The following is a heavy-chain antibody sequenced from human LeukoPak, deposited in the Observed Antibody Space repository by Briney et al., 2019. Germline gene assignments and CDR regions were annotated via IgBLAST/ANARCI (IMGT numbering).Heavy chain of an antibody. D-gene: IGHD3-9*01. CDR3: ARGGRSTYFDWSPDY. CDR2: ISSSSAYI. V-gene: IGHV3-21*01. J-gene: IGHJ4*02. CDR1: GFTFSDYS. Sequence: GGSLRLSCAASGFTFSDYSMNWVRQAPGKGLEWVSSISSSSAYIFYADSVKGRFTISRDNARNSLYLQMNSLRAEDTAVYYCARGGRSTYFDWSPDYWGQGTLDTVSS.